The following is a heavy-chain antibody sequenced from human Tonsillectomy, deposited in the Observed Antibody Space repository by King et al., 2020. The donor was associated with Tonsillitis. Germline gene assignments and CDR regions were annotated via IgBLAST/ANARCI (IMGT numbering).Heavy chain of an antibody. J-gene: IGHJ3*02. CDR2: IGGGGGGT. Sequence: VQLVESGGDLVQPGGSLRVSCAASGFTFTNYAMTWVRQAPGKGLEWVSVIGGGGGGTNYADSVKGRFTISRDNSRNTRYLKMLRLRAEDTAVYYCEKSYFNSSCYYLGDDAFDIWGQGTLVTVSS. V-gene: IGHV3-23*04. D-gene: IGHD3-22*01. CDR3: EKSYFNSSCYYLGDDAFDI. CDR1: GFTFTNYA.